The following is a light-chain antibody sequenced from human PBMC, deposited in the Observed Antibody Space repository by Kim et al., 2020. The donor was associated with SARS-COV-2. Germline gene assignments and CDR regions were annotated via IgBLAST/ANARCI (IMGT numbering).Light chain of an antibody. J-gene: IGLJ2*01. V-gene: IGLV3-19*01. Sequence: VPLGQTVRITCKGDSLRSYYASWYQQKPGQAPLLVIYGKNNRPSGTPDRFSGSSSGNTASLTITGAQAEDEAGYYCNSRDSNTNVVFGGGTQLTVL. CDR1: SLRSYY. CDR2: GKN. CDR3: NSRDSNTNVV.